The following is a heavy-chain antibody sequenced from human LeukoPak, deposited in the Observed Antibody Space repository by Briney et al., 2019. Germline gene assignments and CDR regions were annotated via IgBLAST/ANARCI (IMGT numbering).Heavy chain of an antibody. J-gene: IGHJ3*02. D-gene: IGHD3-22*01. CDR2: IYPGDSGT. CDR3: ARQTYYDTSGYLERADAFDI. CDR1: EYNFMNYW. Sequence: PGESLKISCKGSEYNFMNYWIGWVRQMPGKGLEWMGIIYPGDSGTRYSPSFQGQVTISADKSTNTAYLQWSSLKASDTAMYYCARQTYYDTSGYLERADAFDIWGQGTRVTVSS. V-gene: IGHV5-51*01.